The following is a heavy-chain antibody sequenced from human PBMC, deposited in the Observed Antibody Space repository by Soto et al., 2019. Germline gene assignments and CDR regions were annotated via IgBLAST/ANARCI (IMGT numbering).Heavy chain of an antibody. CDR1: GGTFSSYT. CDR2: IIPILGIA. J-gene: IGHJ6*02. D-gene: IGHD2-2*01. CDR3: AREGPGGDFQFSVNYYYYGMDV. V-gene: IGHV1-69*08. Sequence: QVQLVQSGAEVKKPGSSVKVSCKASGGTFSSYTISWVRQAPGQGLEWMGRIIPILGIANYAQKFQGRVTITADKSTSTAYMELSSLRSEDTAVYYCAREGPGGDFQFSVNYYYYGMDVWGQGTTVTVSS.